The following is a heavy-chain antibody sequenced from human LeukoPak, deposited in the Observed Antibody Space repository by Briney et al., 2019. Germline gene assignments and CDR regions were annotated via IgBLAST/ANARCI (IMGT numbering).Heavy chain of an antibody. CDR3: ARAWYYGSGSYYKNWFDP. V-gene: IGHV1-8*03. CDR2: MNPNSGNT. D-gene: IGHD3-10*01. J-gene: IGHJ5*02. Sequence: ASVKVSCKASGYTFTSYDINWVRQATGQGLEWMGWMNPNSGNTGYAQKFQGRVTITRNTSISTAYMELSSLRSEDTAVYYCARAWYYGSGSYYKNWFDPWGQGTLVTVSS. CDR1: GYTFTSYD.